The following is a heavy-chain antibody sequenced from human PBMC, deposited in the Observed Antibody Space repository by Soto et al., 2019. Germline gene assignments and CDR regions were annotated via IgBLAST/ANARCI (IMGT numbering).Heavy chain of an antibody. V-gene: IGHV1-69*02. CDR3: TLGTWSAQTFDI. D-gene: IGHD6-13*01. CDR2: ILPMLDIT. CDR1: GGTFSTYT. Sequence: QVQLVQSGAEVKKPGSSVKVSCKASGGTFSTYTIIWVRQAPGQGLEWMGRILPMLDITHSAQWFQGRVRITADTPASTAYPELSSLRSEDTPVYYRTLGTWSAQTFDIWARGPRVTVSS. J-gene: IGHJ3*02.